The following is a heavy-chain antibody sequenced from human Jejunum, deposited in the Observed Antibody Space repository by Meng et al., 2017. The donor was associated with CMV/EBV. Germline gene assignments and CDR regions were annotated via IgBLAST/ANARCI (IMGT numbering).Heavy chain of an antibody. V-gene: IGHV3-23*01. D-gene: IGHD5-12*01. J-gene: IGHJ5*02. CDR1: GFSLSDYG. Sequence: GFSLSDYGVTWVRQTPGKGLEWVAAIGGSGDSIYNADSVKGRFNVSRDKSKNTVSLQMNSLSPEDTAVYYCAKLSGYQTTRNWFDLWGQGTLVTVSS. CDR3: AKLSGYQTTRNWFDL. CDR2: IGGSGDSI.